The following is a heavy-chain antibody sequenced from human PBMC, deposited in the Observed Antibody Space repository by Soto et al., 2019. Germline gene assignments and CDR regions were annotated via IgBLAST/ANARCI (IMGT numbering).Heavy chain of an antibody. CDR1: GFTFSSYW. CDR3: ARGDGYYDFWSGYSIGYGMDV. CDR2: INSDGSST. V-gene: IGHV3-74*01. J-gene: IGHJ6*02. D-gene: IGHD3-3*01. Sequence: EVPLVESGGGLVQPGGSLRLSCAASGFTFSSYWMHWVRQAPGKGLVWVSRINSDGSSTSYADSVKGRFTISRDNAKNTLYLQMNSLRAEDTAVYYCARGDGYYDFWSGYSIGYGMDVWGQGTTVTVSS.